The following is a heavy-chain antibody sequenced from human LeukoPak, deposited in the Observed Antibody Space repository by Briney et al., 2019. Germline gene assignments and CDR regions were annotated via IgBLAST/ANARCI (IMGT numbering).Heavy chain of an antibody. CDR1: GFTFGDYS. D-gene: IGHD1-26*01. J-gene: IGHJ4*02. V-gene: IGHV3-49*04. CDR2: IRSKAYGGTT. CDR3: TGGRRATHDY. Sequence: PGGSLRLSCTASGFTFGDYSMNWVRQAPGKGLEWVGFIRSKAYGGTTEYAASVKGRFTISRDDSKSIAYLQMNSLKTEDTAVYYCTGGRRATHDYWGQGTLVTVSS.